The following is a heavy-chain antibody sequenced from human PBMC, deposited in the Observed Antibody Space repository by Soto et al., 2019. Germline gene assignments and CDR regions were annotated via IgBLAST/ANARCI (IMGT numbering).Heavy chain of an antibody. CDR1: GASFNGYF. J-gene: IGHJ4*02. CDR3: AIRIEVPARTN. V-gene: IGHV4-34*02. CDR2: INHRGAA. Sequence: QVQVQQWGTGQIEPSETLSLSCGVFGASFNGYFWTWIRQSPGKGLEWIGEINHRGAANYNPSLTSRITMSLATSRSQVSLRLASVTAADTAAYCCAIRIEVPARTNWGQGTMVTVSS. D-gene: IGHD2-21*02.